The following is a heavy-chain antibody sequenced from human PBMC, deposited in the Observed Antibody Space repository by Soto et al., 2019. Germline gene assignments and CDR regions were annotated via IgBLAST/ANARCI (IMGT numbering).Heavy chain of an antibody. CDR3: ARRHYGNYFDY. V-gene: IGHV4-39*01. CDR1: GGSISSSSYY. D-gene: IGHD4-17*01. CDR2: IYYSGST. Sequence: SETLSLTCTVSGGSISSSSYYWGWIRQPPGKGLEWIGGIYYSGSTYYNPSLKSRVTISVDTSKNQFSLKLSSVTAADTAVYYCARRHYGNYFDYWGQGTLVTVSS. J-gene: IGHJ4*02.